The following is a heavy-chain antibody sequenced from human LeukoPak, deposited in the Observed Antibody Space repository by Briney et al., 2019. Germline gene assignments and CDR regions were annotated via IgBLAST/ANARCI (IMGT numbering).Heavy chain of an antibody. CDR2: ISYDGSNK. CDR1: GFTFSSYG. CDR3: AREQWLATYNWFDP. D-gene: IGHD6-19*01. V-gene: IGHV3-30*03. Sequence: GGSLRLSCAASGFTFSSYGMHWVRQAPGKGLEWVAVISYDGSNKYYADSVKGRFTISRDNSKNTLYLQMNSLRAEDTAVYYCAREQWLATYNWFDPWGQGTLVTVSS. J-gene: IGHJ5*02.